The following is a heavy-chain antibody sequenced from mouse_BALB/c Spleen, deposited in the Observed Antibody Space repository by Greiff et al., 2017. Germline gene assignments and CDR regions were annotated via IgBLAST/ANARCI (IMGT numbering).Heavy chain of an antibody. Sequence: QVQLQQSGAELAKPGASVKISCKASGYTFTSYWMHWVKQRPGQGLEWIGYINPSTGYTEYNQKFKDKATLTEDKSSSTAYMQLSSLTSEDSAVYYCAREGAMDYWGQGTSVTVSS. CDR2: INPSTGYT. CDR1: GYTFTSYW. J-gene: IGHJ4*01. CDR3: AREGAMDY. V-gene: IGHV1-7*01.